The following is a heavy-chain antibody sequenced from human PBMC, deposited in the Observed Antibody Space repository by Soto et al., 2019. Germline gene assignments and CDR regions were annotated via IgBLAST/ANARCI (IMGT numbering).Heavy chain of an antibody. CDR3: ARASLITIFGVVTTLGY. CDR2: TNPSGGST. D-gene: IGHD3-3*01. Sequence: QVQLVQSGAEVKKPGASVKVSCKASGYTFTSYYMHWVRQAPGQGLEWMGITNPSGGSTSYAQKFQGRVTMTRDTSTSTVYMELSSLRSEDTAVYYCARASLITIFGVVTTLGYWGQGTLVTVSS. J-gene: IGHJ4*02. CDR1: GYTFTSYY. V-gene: IGHV1-46*01.